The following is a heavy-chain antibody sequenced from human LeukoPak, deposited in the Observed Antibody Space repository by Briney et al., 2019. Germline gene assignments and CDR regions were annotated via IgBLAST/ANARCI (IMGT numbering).Heavy chain of an antibody. D-gene: IGHD1-26*01. CDR2: IRYDGITK. CDR1: GFTFRDYG. CDR3: AKIAQGWEFFDY. Sequence: GGSLRLSCAASGFTFRDYGLHWVRQAPGKGLEWVAFIRYDGITKSYVDSVKGRFTISRDNSKNTLYLQMNSLRAEDTAVYYCAKIAQGWEFFDYGGRGTLVTVSS. V-gene: IGHV3-30*02. J-gene: IGHJ4*02.